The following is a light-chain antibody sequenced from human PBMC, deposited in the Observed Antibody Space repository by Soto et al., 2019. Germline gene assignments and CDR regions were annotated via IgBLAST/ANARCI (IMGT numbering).Light chain of an antibody. CDR2: GVS. CDR1: QTVNRNY. J-gene: IGKJ1*01. CDR3: QQYIDSPRT. V-gene: IGKV3-20*01. Sequence: EIILTQSPGNLALSPGDGATLSCRASQTVNRNYLAWYHQRPGQPPRLLIYGVSNRASGVPDRFSGDGSGTEFTLTIGRLDPDDFGVYYCQQYIDSPRTFGQGTRVEVK.